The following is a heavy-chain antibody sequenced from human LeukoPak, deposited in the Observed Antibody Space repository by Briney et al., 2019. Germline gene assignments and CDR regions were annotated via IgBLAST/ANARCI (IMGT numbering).Heavy chain of an antibody. CDR1: GFTFDDYA. D-gene: IGHD4-17*01. J-gene: IGHJ5*02. V-gene: IGHV3-9*01. CDR3: AKASYYGDYSYWFDP. Sequence: GRSLRLSCAASGFTFDDYAMHWVRQAPGKGLEWVSGISWNSGSIGYADSVKGRFTISRDNAKNSLYLQMNSLRAEDTALYYCAKASYYGDYSYWFDPWGQGTLVTVSS. CDR2: ISWNSGSI.